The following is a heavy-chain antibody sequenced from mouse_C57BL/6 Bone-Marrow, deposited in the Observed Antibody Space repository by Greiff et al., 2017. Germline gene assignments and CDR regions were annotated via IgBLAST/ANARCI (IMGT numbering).Heavy chain of an antibody. CDR1: GYTFTGYW. V-gene: IGHV1-9*01. J-gene: IGHJ4*01. CDR2: ILPGSGST. Sequence: QVKLQQSGAELMKPGASVKLSCKATGYTFTGYWIEWVKQRPGPGLEWIGEILPGSGSTNYNEKFKGKATFTADTSSNPAYMQLSSLTTEDSAIYYCARGVKNYDYDERVGYAIDYWGQGTSVTVSS. D-gene: IGHD2-4*01. CDR3: ARGVKNYDYDERVGYAIDY.